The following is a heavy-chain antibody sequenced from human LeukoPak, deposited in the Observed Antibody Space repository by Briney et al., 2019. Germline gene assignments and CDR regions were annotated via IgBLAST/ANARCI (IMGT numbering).Heavy chain of an antibody. CDR2: IYPGDSDT. V-gene: IGHV5-51*01. CDR1: GYSFTSYW. J-gene: IGHJ3*02. Sequence: PGESLKISCKGSGYSFTSYWIGWVRQMPGKGLEWMGIIYPGDSDTRYSPSFQGQVTISADKSISTAYLQWSSLKASDTAMYYCARGESIVGATYAFDIWGQGTMVTVSS. D-gene: IGHD1-26*01. CDR3: ARGESIVGATYAFDI.